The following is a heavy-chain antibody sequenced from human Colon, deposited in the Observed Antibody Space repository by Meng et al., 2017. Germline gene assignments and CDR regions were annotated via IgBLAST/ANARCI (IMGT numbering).Heavy chain of an antibody. CDR1: GVSFSGFF. CDR2: INHSGST. Sequence: VQVHQWGRRLSPPSETVVLTCSFYGVSFSGFFGSCIRPPPGKGLEWIGAINHSGSTTYNPSLKSRVTISVDTSKNQFSLKLSSVTAADTAVYYCARGRYSGYLPWGQGTLVTVSS. D-gene: IGHD5-12*01. J-gene: IGHJ5*02. V-gene: IGHV4-34*01. CDR3: ARGRYSGYLP.